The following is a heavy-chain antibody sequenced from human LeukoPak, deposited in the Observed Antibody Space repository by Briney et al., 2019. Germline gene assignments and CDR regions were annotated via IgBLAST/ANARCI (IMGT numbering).Heavy chain of an antibody. J-gene: IGHJ4*02. CDR1: GGSFSAYY. V-gene: IGHV4-34*01. CDR3: ARAPRGPGIDY. Sequence: SETLSLTCAVYGGSFSAYYWTWIRQHPGKGLEWIGEINHTGSTNHNPSLKSRLTISLDTSKNLFSLKLSSVTAADTAVYYCARAPRGPGIDYWGQGTLVTVSS. CDR2: INHTGST.